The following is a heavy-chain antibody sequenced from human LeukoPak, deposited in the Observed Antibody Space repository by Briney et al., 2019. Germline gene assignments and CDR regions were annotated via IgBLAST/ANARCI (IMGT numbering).Heavy chain of an antibody. CDR3: VSQYFDF. J-gene: IGHJ4*02. Sequence: GGSLRLSCVASGFAVGNYWMNCVRQAPGKGLEWVARIKTKSDGGTTDYAAPVKGRFTISRDDSKNTVYLQMNGLKTEDTAVYYCVSQYFDFWGQGTLVTVSS. CDR2: IKTKSDGGTT. CDR1: GFAVGNYW. V-gene: IGHV3-15*01.